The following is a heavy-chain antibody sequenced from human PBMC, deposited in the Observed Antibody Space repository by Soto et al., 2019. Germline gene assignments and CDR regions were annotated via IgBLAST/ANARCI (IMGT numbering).Heavy chain of an antibody. V-gene: IGHV4-30-4*08. Sequence: SGTLSLTCSVSGDSISSGDKFCSWIRQSPGKGLEWIGYIYHTESTYYNPSLRSRLRLSVDTSKNQFSLELTSVTAADTAVYYCVRAVVPAAITDWGQGPLVTVSS. D-gene: IGHD2-2*02. J-gene: IGHJ4*02. CDR1: GDSISSGDKF. CDR2: IYHTEST. CDR3: VRAVVPAAITD.